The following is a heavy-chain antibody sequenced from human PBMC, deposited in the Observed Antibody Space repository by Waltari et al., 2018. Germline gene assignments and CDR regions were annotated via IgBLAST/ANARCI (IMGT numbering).Heavy chain of an antibody. D-gene: IGHD3-3*02. J-gene: IGHJ5*02. CDR3: ARDLSPPNWFDP. CDR1: GDSISSGSYH. V-gene: IGHV4-61*02. CDR2: IYTRGST. Sequence: QLQLQESGPGLVKPSQTLSLTCTVSGDSISSGSYHWSWIRQPAGKGLEWIGRIYTRGSTNSNPSLKSRVTMSIDTSGTHFSLKLSSVTAADTAVYYCARDLSPPNWFDPWGQGTLVTVSS.